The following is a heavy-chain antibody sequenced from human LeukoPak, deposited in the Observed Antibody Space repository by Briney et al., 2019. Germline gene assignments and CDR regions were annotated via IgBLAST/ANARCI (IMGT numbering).Heavy chain of an antibody. Sequence: PGGSLRLSCAASGFTFSTYWMTWVRQAPGKGLEWVANIKEDGSEKYYVDSVKGRFTIFRHNARNSLYLQMTSLRAEDTAVYFCARDTPYYDYVWGSFSMDVWGKGTTVTVSS. CDR3: ARDTPYYDYVWGSFSMDV. J-gene: IGHJ6*03. D-gene: IGHD3-16*01. V-gene: IGHV3-7*01. CDR1: GFTFSTYW. CDR2: IKEDGSEK.